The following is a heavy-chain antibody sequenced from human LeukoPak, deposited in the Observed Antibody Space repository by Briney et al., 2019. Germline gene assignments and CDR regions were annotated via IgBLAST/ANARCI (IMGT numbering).Heavy chain of an antibody. Sequence: GTSPRLSCVASGFSFTYHSMHWVRQAPGKGLEWVAVIWYDGSNDDYADSVKGRFTISRDNSKNTLYLQMNSLRAEDTAMYYCARSIPRYDGSAYYPDYWGQGTLVTVSS. D-gene: IGHD3-22*01. V-gene: IGHV3-33*08. J-gene: IGHJ4*02. CDR3: ARSIPRYDGSAYYPDY. CDR2: IWYDGSND. CDR1: GFSFTYHS.